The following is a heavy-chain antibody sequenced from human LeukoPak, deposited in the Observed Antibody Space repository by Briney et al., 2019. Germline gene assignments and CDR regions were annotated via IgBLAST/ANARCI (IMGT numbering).Heavy chain of an antibody. CDR2: IWYDGSNE. J-gene: IGHJ4*02. CDR3: ARGGLTIAEATTSWYLDY. D-gene: IGHD1-26*01. Sequence: GGSLRLPCAASGFTFNTYGMHWVRQAQGKGLEWVALIWYDGSNENYADSVKGRFTISRDNSRNTLYLQMNSLRGEDTAVYYCARGGLTIAEATTSWYLDYWGQGTLVTVSS. CDR1: GFTFNTYG. V-gene: IGHV3-33*01.